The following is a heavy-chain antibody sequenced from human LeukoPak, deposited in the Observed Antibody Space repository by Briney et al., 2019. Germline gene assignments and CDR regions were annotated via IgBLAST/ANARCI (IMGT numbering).Heavy chain of an antibody. J-gene: IGHJ4*02. CDR3: ARARRDGYNFDY. CDR2: ISSSGSTI. Sequence: PGGSLRLSCAASGFTFSDYYMSWIRQAPGEGLEWVSYISSSGSTIYYADSVKGRFTISRDNAKNSLYLQMNSLRAEDTAVYYCARARRDGYNFDYWGQGTLVTVSS. V-gene: IGHV3-11*01. CDR1: GFTFSDYY. D-gene: IGHD5-12*01.